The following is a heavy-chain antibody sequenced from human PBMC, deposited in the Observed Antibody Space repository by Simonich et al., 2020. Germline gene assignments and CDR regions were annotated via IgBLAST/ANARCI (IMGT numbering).Heavy chain of an antibody. CDR1: GYTFTGYY. J-gene: IGHJ6*03. CDR2: SQPNSGGT. D-gene: IGHD7-27*01. Sequence: QVQLVQSGAEVKKPGASVKVSCKASGYTFTGYYMHGVRQAPGQGLKWMGLSQPNSGGTNYAQKLQGRVTMTRDTSISTAYMELSRLRSDDTAVYYCARGALTGDYYYMDVWGKGTTVTVSS. V-gene: IGHV1-2*02. CDR3: ARGALTGDYYYMDV.